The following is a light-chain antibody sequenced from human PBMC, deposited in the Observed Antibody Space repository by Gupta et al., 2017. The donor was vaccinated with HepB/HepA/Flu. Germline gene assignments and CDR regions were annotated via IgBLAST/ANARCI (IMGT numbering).Light chain of an antibody. CDR1: SSNIGAGYD. CDR3: QSYDSSLSGGV. V-gene: IGLV1-40*01. Sequence: QSVLTQQPSVSGPPGQRATISCTGSSSNIGAGYDVHWYQQLPGTAPKLLIYGNSNRPSGVPDRFSGSKSGTSASLAITGLQAEDEAEYYCQSYDSSLSGGVFGGGTKLTVL. CDR2: GNS. J-gene: IGLJ2*01.